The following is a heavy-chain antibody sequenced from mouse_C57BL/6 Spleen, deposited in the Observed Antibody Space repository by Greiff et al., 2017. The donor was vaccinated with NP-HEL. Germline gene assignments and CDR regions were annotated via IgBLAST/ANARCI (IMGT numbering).Heavy chain of an antibody. CDR3: ARGGHYYGTMDY. J-gene: IGHJ4*01. Sequence: VQLVESGAELARPGASVKLSCKASGYTFTSYGISWVKQRTGQGLEWIGEIYPRSGNTYYNEKFKGKATLTADKSSSTAYMELRSLTSEDSAVYFCARGGHYYGTMDYWGQGTSVTVSS. V-gene: IGHV1-81*01. CDR2: IYPRSGNT. D-gene: IGHD1-1*01. CDR1: GYTFTSYG.